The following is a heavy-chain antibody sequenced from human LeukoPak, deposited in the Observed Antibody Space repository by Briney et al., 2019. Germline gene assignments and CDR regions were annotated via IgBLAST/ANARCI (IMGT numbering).Heavy chain of an antibody. J-gene: IGHJ4*02. D-gene: IGHD2-15*01. Sequence: PSETLSLACTVSGVSINSTTHHWDWIRQPPGKGLEWIGSVYYSGSSFSNPSLRSRVTISVDTSKNQFFLRLNSVTAADTAVYYCAREEGGMVAARGGFDYWGQGTLVTVSS. CDR2: VYYSGSS. CDR3: AREEGGMVAARGGFDY. V-gene: IGHV4-39*07. CDR1: GVSINSTTHH.